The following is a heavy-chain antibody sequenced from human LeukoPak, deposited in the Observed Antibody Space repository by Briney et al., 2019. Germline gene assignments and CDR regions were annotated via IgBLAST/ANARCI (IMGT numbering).Heavy chain of an antibody. Sequence: PGGSLRLSCAASGFTFSSYAMTWVRQAPGKGLELLSSISAGGGTTHYADSVKGRFTISRDNSKNTLFLQMNSLRAEDTAVFYCAKAMGRSYFDHWGQGTLVTVSS. CDR2: ISAGGGTT. J-gene: IGHJ4*02. V-gene: IGHV3-23*01. D-gene: IGHD1-26*01. CDR3: AKAMGRSYFDH. CDR1: GFTFSSYA.